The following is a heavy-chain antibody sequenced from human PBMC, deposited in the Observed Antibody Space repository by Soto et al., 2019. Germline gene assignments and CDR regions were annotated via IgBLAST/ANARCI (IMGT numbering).Heavy chain of an antibody. CDR1: GCSVAGYW. CDR3: ARQIYDSDTGPNFQYYFDS. CDR2: IDPSDSQT. D-gene: IGHD3-22*01. V-gene: IGHV5-10-1*01. J-gene: IGHJ4*02. Sequence: GQSMKLSCTVAGCSVAGYWITCVRQKPGKGLEWMGRIDPSDSQTYYSPSFRGHVTISVTKSITTVFLQWSSLRASDTAMYYCARQIYDSDTGPNFQYYFDSWGQGTPVTVSS.